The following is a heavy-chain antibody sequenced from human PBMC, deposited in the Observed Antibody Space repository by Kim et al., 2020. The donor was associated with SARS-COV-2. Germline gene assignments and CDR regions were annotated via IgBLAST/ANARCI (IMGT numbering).Heavy chain of an antibody. Sequence: SETLSLTCTVSGGSISSGGYYWSWIRQHPGKGLEWIGYIYYSGSTYYNPSLKSRVTISVDTSKNQFSLKLSSVTAADTAVYYCARARYYDFWSGYYTGDTAGVGFDPWGQGTLVTVSS. CDR2: IYYSGST. D-gene: IGHD3-3*01. J-gene: IGHJ5*02. CDR3: ARARYYDFWSGYYTGDTAGVGFDP. V-gene: IGHV4-31*03. CDR1: GGSISSGGYY.